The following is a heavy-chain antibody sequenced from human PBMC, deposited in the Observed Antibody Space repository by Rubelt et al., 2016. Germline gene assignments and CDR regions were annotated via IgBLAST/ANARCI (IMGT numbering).Heavy chain of an antibody. J-gene: IGHJ3*02. Sequence: VSAISSNGGSTYYADSVKGRFTISRDNSKNTLYLQMSSLRAEDTAVYYCVKDYYDSSGYYYSDAFDIWGQGTMVIVSS. CDR3: VKDYYDSSGYYYSDAFDI. D-gene: IGHD3-22*01. V-gene: IGHV3-64D*09. CDR2: ISSNGGST.